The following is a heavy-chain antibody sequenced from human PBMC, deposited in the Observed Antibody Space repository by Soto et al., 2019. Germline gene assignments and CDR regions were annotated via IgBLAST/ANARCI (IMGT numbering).Heavy chain of an antibody. V-gene: IGHV4-31*03. CDR2: IYYSGST. Sequence: QVQLQESGPGLVKPSQTLSLTCTVSGGSISSGGYYWSWIRQHPGKGLEWIGYIYYSGSTYYNPSPQGRVYHFGSTVKNPVSPKPGPVDGPGTGRYFWGALSPPPPELGPGVSDYWGQGTLVTVSS. CDR1: GGSISSGGYY. D-gene: IGHD3-10*01. J-gene: IGHJ4*02. CDR3: GALSPPPPELGPGVSDY.